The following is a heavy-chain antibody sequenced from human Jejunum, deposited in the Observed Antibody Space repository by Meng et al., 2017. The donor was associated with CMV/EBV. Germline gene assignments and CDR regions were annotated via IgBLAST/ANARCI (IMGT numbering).Heavy chain of an antibody. V-gene: IGHV7-4-1*02. J-gene: IGHJ4*02. CDR3: ARDSPLDGYSLLDY. D-gene: IGHD5-24*01. Sequence: VQLVESGSELKKPGASVKVSCKASGYTFTRYPVNWVRQAPGQGLEWMGWINTNTGNPTYAQGFTGRFVFSLDTSVSTAYLQINSLRADDTAVYYCARDSPLDGYSLLDYWGQGTLVTASS. CDR2: INTNTGNP. CDR1: GYTFTRYP.